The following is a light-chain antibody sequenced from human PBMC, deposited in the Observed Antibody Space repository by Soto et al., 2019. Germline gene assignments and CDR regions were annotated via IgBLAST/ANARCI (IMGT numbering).Light chain of an antibody. Sequence: EIVLTQSPATLSLSPGERATLSSRASRSVSTYLAWYQQKPAQAPRLLIYAASNRATGIPARFSGSGSGTDFTLTISSLEPEDFAVYYCQQRSNWPPLTFGGGTKVEIK. J-gene: IGKJ4*01. CDR2: AAS. V-gene: IGKV3-11*01. CDR3: QQRSNWPPLT. CDR1: RSVSTY.